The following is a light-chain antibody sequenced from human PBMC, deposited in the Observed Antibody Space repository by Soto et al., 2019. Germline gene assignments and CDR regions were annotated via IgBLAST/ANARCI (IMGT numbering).Light chain of an antibody. V-gene: IGKV3-15*01. CDR2: VAS. CDR1: QSVSGN. CDR3: QQYHNLPPGLT. J-gene: IGKJ4*01. Sequence: EVVMTQSPATLSVSPGERVTLSCTASQSVSGNLAWYKQKPGQAPRHLIHVASTRATDIPARFSGSGSGTEFTLTITSLQSEDFAFYYCQQYHNLPPGLTFGGGTRVVFK.